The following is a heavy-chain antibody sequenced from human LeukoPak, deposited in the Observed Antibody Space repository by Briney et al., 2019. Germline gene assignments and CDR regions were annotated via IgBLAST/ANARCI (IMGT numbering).Heavy chain of an antibody. D-gene: IGHD3-22*01. J-gene: IGHJ4*02. CDR3: ATYYYDSSGYYAEKNYYFDY. CDR2: IKQDGSEK. V-gene: IGHV3-7*01. CDR1: GFTFSSYW. Sequence: PGGSLRLSCAASGFTFSSYWMSWVRQAPGKGLEWVANIKQDGSEKYYVDSVKGRFTISRGNAKNSLYLQMNSLRAEDTAVYYCATYYYDSSGYYAEKNYYFDYWGQGTLVTVSS.